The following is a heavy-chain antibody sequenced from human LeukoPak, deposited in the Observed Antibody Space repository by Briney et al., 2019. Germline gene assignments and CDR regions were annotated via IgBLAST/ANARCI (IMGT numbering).Heavy chain of an antibody. CDR1: GFRFKSW. CDR3: VREHFEIDS. J-gene: IGHJ4*02. Sequence: GGSLRLSCAASGFRFKSWMNWVRQAPGKGLVWVSFIDTDGRRTNYADSVKGRFTISRDNGRNTLYLQMNSLRVEDTGVYYCVREHFEIDSWGQGALVIVSS. CDR2: IDTDGRRT. V-gene: IGHV3-74*01.